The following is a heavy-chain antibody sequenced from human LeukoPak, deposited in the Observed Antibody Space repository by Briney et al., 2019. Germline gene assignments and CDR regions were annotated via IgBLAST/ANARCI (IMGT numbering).Heavy chain of an antibody. J-gene: IGHJ4*02. V-gene: IGHV1-18*01. D-gene: IGHD6-13*01. CDR2: ISAYNGNT. CDR1: GYTFTSYG. Sequence: ASVKVSCKASGYTFTSYGISWVRQAPGQGLEWMGWISAYNGNTNYAQKLQGRVTITADKSTSTAYMELSSLRSEDTAVYYCAREGQQLAFDYWGQGTLVTVSS. CDR3: AREGQQLAFDY.